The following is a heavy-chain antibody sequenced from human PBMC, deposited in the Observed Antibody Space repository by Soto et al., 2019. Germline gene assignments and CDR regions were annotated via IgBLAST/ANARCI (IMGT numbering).Heavy chain of an antibody. CDR3: SVITEGY. D-gene: IGHD3-16*02. CDR2: ISNIGGT. V-gene: IGHV3-23*01. Sequence: GGSLRLSCAAAGFTFSNYGRSWVRQAPGRGLEWVSGISNIGGTYYTDSVKGRSTISRDNSKNTMYLQMNSLRAEDTAVYYCSVITEGYWGQGVLVTVSS. J-gene: IGHJ4*02. CDR1: GFTFSNYG.